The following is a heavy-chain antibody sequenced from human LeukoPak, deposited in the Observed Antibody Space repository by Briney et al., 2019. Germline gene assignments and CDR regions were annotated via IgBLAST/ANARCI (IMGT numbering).Heavy chain of an antibody. Sequence: ASVKVSCKASGYTFTSYGISWVRQAPGQGLEWMGWISCNNANTNYAQKLHGRVTMTTDTYTSTDYMELRSLRSDDTAVFYCARGRAAGTFWLDYWGQGTLVTVSS. V-gene: IGHV1-18*01. CDR2: ISCNNANT. D-gene: IGHD6-13*01. J-gene: IGHJ4*02. CDR3: ARGRAAGTFWLDY. CDR1: GYTFTSYG.